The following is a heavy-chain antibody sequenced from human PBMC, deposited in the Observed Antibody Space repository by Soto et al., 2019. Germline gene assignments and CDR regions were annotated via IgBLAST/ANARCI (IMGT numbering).Heavy chain of an antibody. CDR1: GASISSSSYY. CDR2: IYYSGST. D-gene: IGHD2-15*01. CDR3: ARSMVVATRFSSKFDP. J-gene: IGHJ5*02. V-gene: IGHV4-39*01. Sequence: QLQLQESGPGLVKPSETLSLTCAVSGASISSSSYYWDWIRQPPGKGLEWIGNIYYSGSTSYDPSLKSRVTISVDTSKNQFSLKLSSVTAADTAVYYCARSMVVATRFSSKFDPWGQGTLVTVSS.